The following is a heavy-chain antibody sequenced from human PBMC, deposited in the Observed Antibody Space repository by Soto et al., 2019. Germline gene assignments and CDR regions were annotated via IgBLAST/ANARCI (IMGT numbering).Heavy chain of an antibody. CDR2: INHSGTT. J-gene: IGHJ6*02. Sequence: LSLTCAVSGGSISSSNCWTWVRQPPEKGLEWIGEINHSGTTNYNPSLKSRVTISVDKSKNQFSLKLTSVTAADTAMYYCARAAYGMDVWGQGTTVTVSS. CDR1: GGSISSSNC. CDR3: ARAAYGMDV. V-gene: IGHV4-4*02.